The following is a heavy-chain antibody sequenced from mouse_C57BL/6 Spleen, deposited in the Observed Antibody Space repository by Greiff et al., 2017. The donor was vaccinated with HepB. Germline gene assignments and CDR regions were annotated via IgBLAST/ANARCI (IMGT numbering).Heavy chain of an antibody. CDR3: ARRGGSDYYAMDY. CDR1: GFTFSDYY. V-gene: IGHV5-12*01. CDR2: ISNGGGST. Sequence: EVHLVESGGGLVQPGGSLKLSCAASGFTFSDYYMYWVRQTPEKRLEWVAYISNGGGSTYYPDTVKGRFTISRDNAKNTLYLQMSRLKSEDTAMYYCARRGGSDYYAMDYWGQGTSVTVSS. J-gene: IGHJ4*01. D-gene: IGHD1-1*01.